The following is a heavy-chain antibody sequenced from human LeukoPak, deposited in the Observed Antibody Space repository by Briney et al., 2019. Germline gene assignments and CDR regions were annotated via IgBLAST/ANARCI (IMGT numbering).Heavy chain of an antibody. V-gene: IGHV4-34*01. CDR3: ARLVVISGYWYFDL. Sequence: KSSETLSLTCAVYGESFSGYYWSRIRQPPGKGLEWIGEINHSGSTNYNPSLKSRVTISVDTSKNQFSLKLSSVTAADTAVYYCARLVVISGYWYFDLWGRGTLVTVSS. CDR2: INHSGST. CDR1: GESFSGYY. J-gene: IGHJ2*01. D-gene: IGHD3-22*01.